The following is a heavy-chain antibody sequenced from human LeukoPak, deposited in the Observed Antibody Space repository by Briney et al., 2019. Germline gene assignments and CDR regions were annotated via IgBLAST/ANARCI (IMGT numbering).Heavy chain of an antibody. CDR3: ARYIGYCGGDCYFSALGAFDI. D-gene: IGHD2-21*02. V-gene: IGHV1-69*06. CDR1: GGTFSSYA. CDR2: IIPIFGTA. Sequence: SVKVSCKASGGTFSSYAISWVRQAPGQGLEWMGGIIPIFGTANYAQKFQGRVTITADKSTSTAYMELSSLRSEDTAVYYCARYIGYCGGDCYFSALGAFDIWGQGTMVTVSS. J-gene: IGHJ3*02.